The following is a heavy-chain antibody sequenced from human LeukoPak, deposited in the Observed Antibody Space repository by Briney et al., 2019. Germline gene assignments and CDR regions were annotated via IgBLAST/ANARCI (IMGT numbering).Heavy chain of an antibody. CDR2: IYPGDSDT. Sequence: GESLKISCKDSGYSFTRYWIGWVRQMPGKGLEWMGIIYPGDSDTRYSPSFQGQVTISADKSINTAYLQWSSLKASNTAIYYCARYSSKWSDSGAGYYYGMEVWGKGTTVTVSS. CDR3: ARYSSKWSDSGAGYYYGMEV. V-gene: IGHV5-51*01. J-gene: IGHJ6*04. D-gene: IGHD6-19*01. CDR1: GYSFTRYW.